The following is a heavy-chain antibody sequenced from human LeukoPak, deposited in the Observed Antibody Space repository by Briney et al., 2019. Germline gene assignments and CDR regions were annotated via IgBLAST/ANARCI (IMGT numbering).Heavy chain of an antibody. V-gene: IGHV4-39*01. Sequence: SETLSLTCTVSGVSISSCSYYWVWIRPPPGKELEWIVSIYYSGSTYYNPSLKRRVTISVDTSKNQFSLKLSSVTAADTAVYYCARLAGVRQDYWGQGTLVTVSS. D-gene: IGHD3-10*01. J-gene: IGHJ4*02. CDR3: ARLAGVRQDY. CDR1: GVSISSCSYY. CDR2: IYYSGST.